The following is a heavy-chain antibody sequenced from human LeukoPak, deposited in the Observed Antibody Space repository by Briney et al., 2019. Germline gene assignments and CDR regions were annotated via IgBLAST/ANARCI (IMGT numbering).Heavy chain of an antibody. Sequence: SETLSLTCTVSGGSISSGDYYWSWLRQPPGTGLEWIGYIYYSGSTYYNPSLKSRVTISVDTSKNQFSLKLSSVTAADTAVYYCARAGVVVPAAISWFDPWGQGTLVTVSS. CDR3: ARAGVVVPAAISWFDP. V-gene: IGHV4-30-4*01. CDR2: IYYSGST. CDR1: GGSISSGDYY. J-gene: IGHJ5*02. D-gene: IGHD2-2*01.